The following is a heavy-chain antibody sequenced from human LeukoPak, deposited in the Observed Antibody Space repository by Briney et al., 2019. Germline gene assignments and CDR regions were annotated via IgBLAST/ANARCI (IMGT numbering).Heavy chain of an antibody. V-gene: IGHV1-8*01. CDR3: ARDESVTTARTDY. J-gene: IGHJ4*02. D-gene: IGHD4-11*01. Sequence: GASVKVSCKASGYTFTSYDINWVRQATGQGLEWMGWMNPNSGNTGYAQKFQGRVTMTRNTSISTAYMELSSLRSDDTAVYYCARDESVTTARTDYWGQGTLVTVSS. CDR1: GYTFTSYD. CDR2: MNPNSGNT.